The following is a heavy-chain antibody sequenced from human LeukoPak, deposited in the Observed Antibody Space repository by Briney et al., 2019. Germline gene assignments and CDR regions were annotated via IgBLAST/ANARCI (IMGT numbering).Heavy chain of an antibody. CDR3: AREYCSSTSCYHDYMDV. J-gene: IGHJ6*03. CDR2: IYTSGST. V-gene: IGHV4-61*02. CDR1: GGSISSGSYY. D-gene: IGHD2-2*01. Sequence: PSETLSLTCTVSGGSISSGSYYWSWIRQPAGKGLEWIGRIYTSGSTNYNPSLKSRVTISVDTSRNQFSLKLSSVTAADTAVYYCAREYCSSTSCYHDYMDVWGKGTTVTISS.